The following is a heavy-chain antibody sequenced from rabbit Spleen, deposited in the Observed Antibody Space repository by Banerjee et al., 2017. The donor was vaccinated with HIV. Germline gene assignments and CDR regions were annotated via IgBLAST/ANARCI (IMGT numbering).Heavy chain of an antibody. CDR2: IDIGRTGRT. CDR3: ARDTSSSFSSYGMDL. Sequence: QEQLVESGGGLVKPEGSLTLTCMSSGLDFSSSYWICWVRQSPGKGLEWIACIDIGRTGRTYYANWAKGRFTISKTSSTTVTLQMTSLTAADTATYFCARDTSSSFSSYGMDLWGPGTLVTVS. V-gene: IGHV1S45*01. D-gene: IGHD1-1*01. J-gene: IGHJ6*01. CDR1: GLDFSSSYW.